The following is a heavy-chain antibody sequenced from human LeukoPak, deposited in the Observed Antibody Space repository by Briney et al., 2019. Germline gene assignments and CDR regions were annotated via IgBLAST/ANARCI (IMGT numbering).Heavy chain of an antibody. CDR3: SRQGVRGTYYYAMDV. CDR1: GGSINSTAYY. D-gene: IGHD3-10*01. V-gene: IGHV4-39*01. Sequence: PSETLSLTCTVSGGSINSTAYYWGWIRQPPGRGLEWIATIYYSGTTYYNPSLESRVTISVDTSKNQFSLKLSSVTAADTSVYYCSRQGVRGTYYYAMDVWGQGTTVTVSS. J-gene: IGHJ6*02. CDR2: IYYSGTT.